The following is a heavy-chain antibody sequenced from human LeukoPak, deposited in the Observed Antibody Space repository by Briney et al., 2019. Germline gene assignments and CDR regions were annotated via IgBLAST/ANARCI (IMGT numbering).Heavy chain of an antibody. V-gene: IGHV4-59*08. CDR1: GGSISSYY. CDR2: IYYSGST. J-gene: IGHJ4*02. Sequence: SETLSLTCTVSGGSISSYYWSWIRQPPGKGLEWIGYIYYSGSTNYNPSLRGRVTMSGDTSKNQFSLKLSSVTAADTAVYYCATHTYDSSGYYFVYWGQGTLITVSS. CDR3: ATHTYDSSGYYFVY. D-gene: IGHD3-22*01.